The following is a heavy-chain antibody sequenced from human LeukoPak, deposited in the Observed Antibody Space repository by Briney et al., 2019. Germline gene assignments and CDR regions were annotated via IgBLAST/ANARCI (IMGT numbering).Heavy chain of an antibody. CDR1: GYTFTGYY. D-gene: IGHD6-19*01. CDR3: ARAFGYSSGWPFDY. Sequence: ASVKVSCKASGYTFTGYYMHWVRQAPGQGLEWMGWINPNSGGTNYAQKFQGRVTMTRDTSISTAYMELSRLRPDDTAVYYCARAFGYSSGWPFDYWGQGTLVTVSS. CDR2: INPNSGGT. J-gene: IGHJ4*02. V-gene: IGHV1-2*02.